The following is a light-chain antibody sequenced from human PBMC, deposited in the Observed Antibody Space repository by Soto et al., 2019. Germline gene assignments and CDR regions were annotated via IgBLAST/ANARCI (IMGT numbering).Light chain of an antibody. CDR1: SSDVGGYNY. J-gene: IGLJ2*01. V-gene: IGLV2-14*01. CDR3: SSSTSSDTLL. CDR2: EVS. Sequence: QSALTQPASVSGSPGQSITISCTGTSSDVGGYNYVSWYQQHPGKAPKLMIYEVSNRPSGVSNRCSGSKSGNTASLTISGLQAEDEADYYCSSSTSSDTLLFGGGTKLTVL.